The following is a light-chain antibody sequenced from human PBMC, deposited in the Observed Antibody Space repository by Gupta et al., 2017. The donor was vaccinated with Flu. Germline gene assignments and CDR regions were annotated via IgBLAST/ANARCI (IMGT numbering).Light chain of an antibody. CDR1: NIGSKN. J-gene: IGLJ2*01. V-gene: IGLV3-9*01. CDR2: RDS. Sequence: SYELTQPLSVSVALGQTARITCGGNNIGSKNVHWYQQKPGQDPVLVIYRDSNRPSGIPERFSGSNSGNTATLTISRAQAGDEADYYCQVWDSSYVVFGGGTKLTVL. CDR3: QVWDSSYVV.